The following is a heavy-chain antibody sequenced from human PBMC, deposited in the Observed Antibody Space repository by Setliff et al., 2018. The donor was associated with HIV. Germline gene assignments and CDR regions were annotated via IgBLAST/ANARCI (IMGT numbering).Heavy chain of an antibody. J-gene: IGHJ4*02. V-gene: IGHV4-4*07. CDR3: ARGSKGGFFDY. Sequence: ASETLSLTCTVSGGSITSSYWSWIRQPAGKGLEWIGRIYTSGSTNYNPSLKSRVTMSVDTSKNQFSLKLSSVTAADTAVYYCARGSKGGFFDYWGQGTLVTVSS. CDR2: IYTSGST. D-gene: IGHD3-16*01. CDR1: GGSITSSY.